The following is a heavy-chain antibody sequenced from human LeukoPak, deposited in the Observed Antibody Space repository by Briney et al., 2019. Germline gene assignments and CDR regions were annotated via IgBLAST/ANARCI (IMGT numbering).Heavy chain of an antibody. V-gene: IGHV1-8*03. J-gene: IGHJ4*02. Sequence: ASVKVSCKASGYTFTSYDINWVRQATGQGLEWMGWMNPNSGNTGYAQKFQGRVTITRNTSISTAYMELSSLRSEDTAVYYCVRGAGSCSSTSCSLGYWGQGTLVTVSS. D-gene: IGHD2-2*01. CDR3: VRGAGSCSSTSCSLGY. CDR1: GYTFTSYD. CDR2: MNPNSGNT.